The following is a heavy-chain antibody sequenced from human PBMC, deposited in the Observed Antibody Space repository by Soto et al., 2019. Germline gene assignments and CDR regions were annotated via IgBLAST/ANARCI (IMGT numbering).Heavy chain of an antibody. D-gene: IGHD2-2*01. V-gene: IGHV4-34*01. CDR1: GGSFSGYY. CDR3: ARVPAAKEGNWFDP. CDR2: INHSGST. J-gene: IGHJ5*02. Sequence: KTSETLSLTCAVYGGSFSGYYWSWIRQPPGKGLEWIGEINHSGSTNYNPSLKSRVTISVDTPKNQFSLKLSSVTAADTAVYYCARVPAAKEGNWFDPWGKGTRRTVSS.